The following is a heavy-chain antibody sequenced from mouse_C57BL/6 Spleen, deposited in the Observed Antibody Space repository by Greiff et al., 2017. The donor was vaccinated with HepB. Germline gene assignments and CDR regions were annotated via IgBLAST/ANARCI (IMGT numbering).Heavy chain of an antibody. CDR3: ARLFPMIRTLTGYFDV. D-gene: IGHD2-3*01. Sequence: VQLQQSVAELVRPGASVKLSCTASGFNIKNTYMHWVKQRPEQGLEWIGRIDPANGNTKYAPKFQGKATITADTSSNTAYLQLSSLTSEDTAIYYCARLFPMIRTLTGYFDVWGTGTTVTVSS. V-gene: IGHV14-3*01. CDR2: IDPANGNT. J-gene: IGHJ1*03. CDR1: GFNIKNTY.